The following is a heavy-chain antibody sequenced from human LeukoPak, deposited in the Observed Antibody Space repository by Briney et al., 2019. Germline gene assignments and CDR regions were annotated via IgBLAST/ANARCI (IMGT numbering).Heavy chain of an antibody. CDR2: LSNSGTII. D-gene: IGHD3-16*01. CDR1: GFTLSNYF. Sequence: PGGSLRLSCAASGFTLSNYFMNWVRQAPGKGLEWVSRLSNSGTIIDYADSVRGRFTISRDTAKDSLYLQMNSLRDEDTAVYYCAREFGHWGQGTLVTVSS. V-gene: IGHV3-48*02. J-gene: IGHJ4*02. CDR3: AREFGH.